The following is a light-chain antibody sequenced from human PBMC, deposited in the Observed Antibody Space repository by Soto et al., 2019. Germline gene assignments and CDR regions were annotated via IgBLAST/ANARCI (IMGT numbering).Light chain of an antibody. CDR2: LNSDGSH. CDR1: SGHSSYA. Sequence: QSVLTQSPSASASLGASVKLTCTLSSGHSSYAIAWHQQQPEKGPRYLMKLNSDGSHSKGDGIPDRFSGSSSGTERYLTISSLQSEDEADYYCQTWGTGFWVFGGGTKLTV. CDR3: QTWGTGFWV. J-gene: IGLJ3*02. V-gene: IGLV4-69*01.